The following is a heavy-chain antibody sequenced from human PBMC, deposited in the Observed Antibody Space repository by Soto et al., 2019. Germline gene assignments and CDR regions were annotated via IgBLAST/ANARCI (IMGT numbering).Heavy chain of an antibody. CDR3: AKVPPSYYDFWIGYLSDAFDI. D-gene: IGHD3-3*01. J-gene: IGHJ3*02. V-gene: IGHV3-23*01. Sequence: GGPLRLSCAASGFTFSSYAMGWVRQAPGKGLEWVSAISGSGGSTYYADSVKGRFTISRDNSKNTLYLQMNSLRAEDTAVYYCAKVPPSYYDFWIGYLSDAFDIWGQGTMVTVSS. CDR2: ISGSGGST. CDR1: GFTFSSYA.